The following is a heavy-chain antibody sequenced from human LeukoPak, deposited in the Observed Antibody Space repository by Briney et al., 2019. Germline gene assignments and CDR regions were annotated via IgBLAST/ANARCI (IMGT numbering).Heavy chain of an antibody. J-gene: IGHJ4*02. CDR3: AGHHPRNTVDF. CDR1: GGSITSGSYY. CDR2: ISDIGSI. V-gene: IGHV4-61*05. Sequence: SETLSLTCTVSGGSITSGSYYWAWIRQPPGKGLEWIAYISDIGSINYNPSLKSRVTISLDTSKNQFSLKLSSVTAADTAVYYCAGHHPRNTVDFWGQGTLVTVSS. D-gene: IGHD2/OR15-2a*01.